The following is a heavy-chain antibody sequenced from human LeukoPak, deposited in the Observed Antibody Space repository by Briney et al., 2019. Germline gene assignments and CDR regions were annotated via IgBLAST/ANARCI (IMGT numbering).Heavy chain of an antibody. D-gene: IGHD2-21*02. V-gene: IGHV3-15*01. CDR1: GLTFSRYA. CDR2: IRSKRDGGTT. CDR3: ARDWYYAFDF. J-gene: IGHJ3*01. Sequence: GGSLRLSCAASGLTFSRYAMTWVRQAPGKGLEWVARIRSKRDGGTTDYAAPVKGRFTISRDDSKNTMYLQMNSLKAEDTAVYYCARDWYYAFDFWGQGTMVTVSS.